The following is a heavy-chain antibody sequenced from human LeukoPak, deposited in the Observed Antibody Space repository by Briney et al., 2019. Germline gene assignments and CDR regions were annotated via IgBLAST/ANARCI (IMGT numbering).Heavy chain of an antibody. Sequence: SETLSLTCAVYGGSFSGYYWSWIRQPPGKGLEWIGEINHSGSTNYNPSLKRRVTISVDTYKNQFSLTLSSVTAADTAVYYCARGLYSSRWYYSYGMAVWGQGTTVTVSS. D-gene: IGHD6-13*01. CDR3: ARGLYSSRWYYSYGMAV. V-gene: IGHV4-34*01. CDR1: GGSFSGYY. CDR2: INHSGST. J-gene: IGHJ6*02.